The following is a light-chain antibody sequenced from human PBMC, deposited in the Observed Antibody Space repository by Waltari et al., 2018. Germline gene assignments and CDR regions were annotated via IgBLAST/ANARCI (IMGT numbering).Light chain of an antibody. CDR3: QAADINGLSWV. J-gene: IGLJ3*02. Sequence: SSELTQPPSVSVSPGQTARITCFGDALPKQYANWYQQKSGQAPEQIIYKDSERPSEIPGRFSGSTSGTTVTLTISGVQAQDEADYYCQAADINGLSWVFGGGTKLTVL. CDR1: ALPKQY. CDR2: KDS. V-gene: IGLV3-25*03.